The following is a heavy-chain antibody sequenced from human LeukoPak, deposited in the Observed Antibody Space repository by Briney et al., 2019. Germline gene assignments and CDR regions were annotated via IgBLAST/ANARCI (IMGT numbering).Heavy chain of an antibody. CDR2: INSVGSST. D-gene: IGHD6-19*01. J-gene: IGHJ5*02. V-gene: IGHV3-74*01. CDR3: ARERTSGWDAFDT. Sequence: PGGSLRLSCAASGFTFSSFWMHWVRQAPGKGLVWVSRINSVGSSTSYADSVKGRFTISRDNAKNTLYLQMNSLGAEDPAVYYCARERTSGWDAFDTWGREPWSPSPQ. CDR1: GFTFSSFW.